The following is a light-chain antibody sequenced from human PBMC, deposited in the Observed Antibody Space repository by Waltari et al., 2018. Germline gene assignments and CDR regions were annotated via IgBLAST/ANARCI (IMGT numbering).Light chain of an antibody. J-gene: IGKJ4*01. CDR1: QSVLHASNNRNY. Sequence: TQSPDSLALSLGERATISCKSSQSVLHASNNRNYLAWYQQRPGQSPKLLISWASTRQSGVPDRFSGSGSAADFTLTITSLQAEDVATYYCQQYYSTPLTFGGGTKVAIK. CDR2: WAS. CDR3: QQYYSTPLT. V-gene: IGKV4-1*01.